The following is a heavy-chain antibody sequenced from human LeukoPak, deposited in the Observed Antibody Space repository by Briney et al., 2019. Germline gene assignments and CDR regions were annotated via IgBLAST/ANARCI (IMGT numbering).Heavy chain of an antibody. Sequence: GASVKVSCKASGYTFTSYGISWVRQAPGQGLEWMGWISAYNGNTNYAQKLQGRVTMTTDTSTSTAYMELRSLRSDDTAVYYCAKDTAMAIGGYYYGMDVWGQGTTVTVSS. CDR2: ISAYNGNT. CDR3: AKDTAMAIGGYYYGMDV. CDR1: GYTFTSYG. J-gene: IGHJ6*02. V-gene: IGHV1-18*01. D-gene: IGHD5-18*01.